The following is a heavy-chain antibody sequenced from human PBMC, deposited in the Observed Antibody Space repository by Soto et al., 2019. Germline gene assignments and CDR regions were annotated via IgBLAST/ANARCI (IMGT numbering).Heavy chain of an antibody. D-gene: IGHD3-22*01. CDR2: ISSSSSTI. CDR3: ARDTAAVYYYDSSGYYADAFDI. CDR1: GFTVSSYI. J-gene: IGHJ3*02. Sequence: GGSLRLSYAASGFTVSSYIMNWVRQAQGKGLEWVSYISSSSSTIYYADSVKGRFTISRDNAKNSLYLQMNSLRAEDTAVYYCARDTAAVYYYDSSGYYADAFDIWGQGTMVTVSS. V-gene: IGHV3-48*01.